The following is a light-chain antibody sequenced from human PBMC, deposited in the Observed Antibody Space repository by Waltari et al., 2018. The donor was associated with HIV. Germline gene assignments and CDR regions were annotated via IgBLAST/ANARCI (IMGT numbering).Light chain of an antibody. CDR3: QQYHNWPPWT. CDR1: RSVSSN. CDR2: GAS. Sequence: TVMTQSPGTLSVSPGEGANLSCRASRSVSSNLAWYQQTPGQAPRLLIYGASTRATGVPARFSGSGSGTEFTLTISSLQSEDFAVYYCQQYHNWPPWTFGQGTKVEIK. V-gene: IGKV3-15*01. J-gene: IGKJ1*01.